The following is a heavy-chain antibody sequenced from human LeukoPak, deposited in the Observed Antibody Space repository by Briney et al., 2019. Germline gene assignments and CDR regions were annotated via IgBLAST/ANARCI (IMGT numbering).Heavy chain of an antibody. CDR3: AKLVGNSDFDF. V-gene: IGHV3-30-3*01. Sequence: GGSLRLSCAVSGFAFSSLAMHWVRQAPGKGLEWVAFISYDGNNQYYADSVKGRFTISRDNSKNTLYLQMNSLRAEDTAVYYCAKLVGNSDFDFWGQGTLVTVSS. CDR1: GFAFSSLA. D-gene: IGHD4-23*01. CDR2: ISYDGNNQ. J-gene: IGHJ4*02.